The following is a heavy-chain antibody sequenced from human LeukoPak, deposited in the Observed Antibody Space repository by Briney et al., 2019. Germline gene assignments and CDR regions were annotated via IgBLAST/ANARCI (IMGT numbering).Heavy chain of an antibody. CDR3: AKGAYDYVEVAYSHF. Sequence: GGSLRLSCTASGFSFNNYAMTWVRQAPGKGLEWVSIIIASSGRTFYADSVKGRFTISRDSSKSTLYLQMNSLSVEDTAVYYCAKGAYDYVEVAYSHFWGQGALVTVSS. D-gene: IGHD5-12*01. V-gene: IGHV3-23*01. CDR1: GFSFNNYA. J-gene: IGHJ4*02. CDR2: IIASSGRT.